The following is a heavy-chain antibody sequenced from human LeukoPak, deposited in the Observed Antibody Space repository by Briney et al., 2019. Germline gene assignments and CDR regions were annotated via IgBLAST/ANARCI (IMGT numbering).Heavy chain of an antibody. CDR3: ARSRGRPSVGYYFDY. CDR1: DDSISSYY. Sequence: SETLSLTCTVSDDSISSYYWSWIRQPPGKGLEWIGYIYYSGSTVYNPSLKSRVTISVDTSKNQFPLKLSSVTAADTAVYYCARSRGRPSVGYYFDYWGQGTLVTVSS. D-gene: IGHD2-15*01. CDR2: IYYSGST. J-gene: IGHJ4*02. V-gene: IGHV4-59*01.